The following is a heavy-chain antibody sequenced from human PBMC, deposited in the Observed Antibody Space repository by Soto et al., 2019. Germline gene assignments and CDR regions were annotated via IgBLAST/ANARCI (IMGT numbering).Heavy chain of an antibody. V-gene: IGHV3-72*01. CDR1: GFTFSDHY. J-gene: IGHJ4*02. CDR3: ARVRTLSAFHLDC. CDR2: TRNKANSYTT. Sequence: GGSLRLSCAASGFTFSDHYMDWVRQAPGKGLEWVGRTRNKANSYTTEYAASVKGRFTISRDDSKNSLYLQMNSLRTEDTAVYYCARVRTLSAFHLDCWGQGTLVTVSS. D-gene: IGHD3-16*01.